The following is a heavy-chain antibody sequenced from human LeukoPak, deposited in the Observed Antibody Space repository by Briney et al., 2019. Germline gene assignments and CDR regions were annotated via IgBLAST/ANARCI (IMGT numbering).Heavy chain of an antibody. CDR3: ATSRIAAAGTGFDY. Sequence: PSETLSLTCAVYGGSFSGYYWSWIRQPPGKGLEWIGEINHSGSTNYNPSLKSRVTISVDTSKNQFSLKLSSVTAAGTAVYYCATSRIAAAGTGFDYWGQGTLVTVSS. D-gene: IGHD6-13*01. J-gene: IGHJ4*02. V-gene: IGHV4-34*01. CDR2: INHSGST. CDR1: GGSFSGYY.